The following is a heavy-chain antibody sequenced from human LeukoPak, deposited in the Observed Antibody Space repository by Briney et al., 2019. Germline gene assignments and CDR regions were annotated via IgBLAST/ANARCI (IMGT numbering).Heavy chain of an antibody. CDR2: INPSGGAT. D-gene: IGHD3-22*01. V-gene: IGHV1-46*01. Sequence: ASVKVSCKASGYTFSSYYFHWVRQAPGQGLAWMGLINPSGGATSFAQKFRGRVTMTRDMSTGTVFMELSSLRSDDTAVYFCARNYYDTAGHFGYWGQGTLVTVSS. J-gene: IGHJ4*02. CDR1: GYTFSSYY. CDR3: ARNYYDTAGHFGY.